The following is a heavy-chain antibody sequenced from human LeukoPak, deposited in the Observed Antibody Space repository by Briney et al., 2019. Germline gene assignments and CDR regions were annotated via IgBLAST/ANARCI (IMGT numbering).Heavy chain of an antibody. CDR3: AKDGVLVAATVNWFDP. V-gene: IGHV3-30*02. CDR1: GFTFSSYG. D-gene: IGHD2-15*01. CDR2: IRYDGSNK. J-gene: IGHJ5*02. Sequence: GRSLRLSCAASGFTFSSYGMHWVRQAPGKGLEWVAFIRYDGSNKYYADSVKGRFTISRDNSKNTPYLQMNSLRAEDTAVHYCAKDGVLVAATVNWFDPWGQGTLVTVSS.